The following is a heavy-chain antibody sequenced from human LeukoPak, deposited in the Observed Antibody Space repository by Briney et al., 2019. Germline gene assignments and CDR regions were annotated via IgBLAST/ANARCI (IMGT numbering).Heavy chain of an antibody. J-gene: IGHJ6*03. CDR2: IKQDGSEK. CDR1: GFTFSSYW. CDR3: AREGVGWLWADYYYMDV. Sequence: GGSLRLSCAASGFTFSSYWMSWVRQAPGKGLEWVANIKQDGSEKYYVDSVKGRFTISRDNAKNSLYLQMNSLRAEDTAVYYCAREGVGWLWADYYYMDVWGKGTTVTVSS. V-gene: IGHV3-7*01. D-gene: IGHD5-12*01.